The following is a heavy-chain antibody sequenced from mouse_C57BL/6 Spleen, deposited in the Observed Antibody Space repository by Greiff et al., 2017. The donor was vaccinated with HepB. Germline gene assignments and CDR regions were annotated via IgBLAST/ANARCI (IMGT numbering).Heavy chain of an antibody. CDR1: GYAFSSSW. CDR3: ARSGTFAMDY. CDR2: IYPGDGDT. Sequence: QVQLKESGPELVKPGASVKISCKASGYAFSSSWMNWVKQRPGKGLEWIGRIYPGDGDTNYNGKFKGKATLTADKSSSTAYMQLSSLTSEDSAVYFCARSGTFAMDYWGQATSVTVSS. D-gene: IGHD4-1*01. V-gene: IGHV1-82*01. J-gene: IGHJ4*01.